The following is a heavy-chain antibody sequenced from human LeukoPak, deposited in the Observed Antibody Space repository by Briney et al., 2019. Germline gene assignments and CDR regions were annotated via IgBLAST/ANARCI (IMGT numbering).Heavy chain of an antibody. V-gene: IGHV1-69*04. Sequence: GASVKVSCKASGGTFSSYAISWVRQAPGQGLEWMGRIIPILGIANYAQKFQGRVTITADKSTSTAYMELSSLRSEDTAVYYCARDVMKTGTTNYYFDYWGQGTLVTVSS. CDR2: IIPILGIA. D-gene: IGHD1-1*01. CDR1: GGTFSSYA. CDR3: ARDVMKTGTTNYYFDY. J-gene: IGHJ4*02.